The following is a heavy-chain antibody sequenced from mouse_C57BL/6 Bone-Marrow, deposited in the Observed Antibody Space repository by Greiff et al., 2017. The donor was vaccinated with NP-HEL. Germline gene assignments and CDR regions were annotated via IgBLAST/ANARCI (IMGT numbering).Heavy chain of an antibody. CDR3: ARGDDEDDGGGYVEV. J-gene: IGHJ1*03. CDR1: GYTFTSYC. V-gene: IGHV1-76*01. Sequence: QVQLQQSGAALVRPGASVKLSCKASGYTFTSYCINWVKQSTGQGLEWIARISPGRGNTSYNEKFKGKATLPAETSSSTAYMQLSRLTSEDSAVYCGARGDDEDDGGGYVEVWGTGTTVTVSS. CDR2: ISPGRGNT. D-gene: IGHD2-3*01.